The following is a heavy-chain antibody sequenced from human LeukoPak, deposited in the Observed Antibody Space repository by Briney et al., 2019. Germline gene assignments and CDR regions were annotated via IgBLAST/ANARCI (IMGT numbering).Heavy chain of an antibody. CDR2: IKQDGSEK. Sequence: GGSLRLSCAASGFTFSSYWMSWVRQAPGKGLQWVANIKQDGSEKYYVDSVKGRFTISRDNAKNSLYLQMNSLRAEDTAVYYCARAVAGNWFDPWGQGTLVTVSS. J-gene: IGHJ5*02. V-gene: IGHV3-7*04. CDR1: GFTFSSYW. D-gene: IGHD6-19*01. CDR3: ARAVAGNWFDP.